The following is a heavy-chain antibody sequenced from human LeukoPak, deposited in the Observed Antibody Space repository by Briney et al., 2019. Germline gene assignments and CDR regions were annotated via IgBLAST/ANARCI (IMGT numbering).Heavy chain of an antibody. CDR3: ARGFTIFGVPMFYFDY. J-gene: IGHJ4*02. V-gene: IGHV3-11*04. Sequence: GGSLRLSCAASGFTFSDYYMSWIRQAPGKGLEWVSYISSSGSTIYYADSVKGRFTISRDNAKNSLYLQMNSLRAEDTAVYYCARGFTIFGVPMFYFDYWGQGTLVTVSS. D-gene: IGHD3-3*01. CDR2: ISSSGSTI. CDR1: GFTFSDYY.